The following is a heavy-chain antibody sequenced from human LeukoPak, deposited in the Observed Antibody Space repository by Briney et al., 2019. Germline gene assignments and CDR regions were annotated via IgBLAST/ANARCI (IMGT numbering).Heavy chain of an antibody. V-gene: IGHV3-48*02. CDR2: IHNSGSII. CDR1: VFTLSSFS. Sequence: VGPLRLSCAASVFTLSSFSMHWVPHAPRTGLECVAYIHNSGSIIYYADSVKGRFAISRDNGKNSVYLQMNSLRDGDTAVYYCVRGYFYYMDVWGKGTTATVSS. J-gene: IGHJ6*03. CDR3: VRGYFYYMDV. D-gene: IGHD2-21*01.